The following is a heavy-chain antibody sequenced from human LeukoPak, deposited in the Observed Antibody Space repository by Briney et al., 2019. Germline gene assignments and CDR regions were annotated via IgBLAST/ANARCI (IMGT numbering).Heavy chain of an antibody. CDR3: ASGSSWYLGYMDV. D-gene: IGHD6-13*01. Sequence: GGSLRLSCAASGFTFSDYYMSWLRQVPGKGLEWVSYISSSGSTIYYADSVKGRFTISRDNAKNSLYLQMNSLRAEDTAVYYCASGSSWYLGYMDVWGKGTTVTISS. J-gene: IGHJ6*03. CDR2: ISSSGSTI. CDR1: GFTFSDYY. V-gene: IGHV3-11*01.